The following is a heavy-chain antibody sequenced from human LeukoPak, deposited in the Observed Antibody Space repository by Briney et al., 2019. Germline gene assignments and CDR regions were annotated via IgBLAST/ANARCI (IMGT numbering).Heavy chain of an antibody. D-gene: IGHD3-10*01. J-gene: IGHJ6*03. Sequence: SETLSLTCTVSGYSLSSGYYWGWIRQPPGKGLEWIGSVDHSGGTYYNPSLRSRVTISVDTSKNQFSLKLSSVTAADTAVYYCAREGRYYGSGSLYYYYYMDVWGKGTTVTISS. CDR3: AREGRYYGSGSLYYYYYMDV. CDR2: VDHSGGT. V-gene: IGHV4-38-2*02. CDR1: GYSLSSGYY.